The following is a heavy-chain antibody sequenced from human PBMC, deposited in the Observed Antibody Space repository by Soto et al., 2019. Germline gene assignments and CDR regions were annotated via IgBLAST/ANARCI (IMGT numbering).Heavy chain of an antibody. CDR1: GYAFTSYD. V-gene: IGHV1-8*01. CDR3: ARVVGALGHWFDP. D-gene: IGHD1-26*01. Sequence: ASVKVSCKASGYAFTSYDINWVRQATGQGLEWMGWMNPNSGNTGYAQKFQGRVTMTTDTSTSTAYMELRSLRSDDTAVYYCARVVGALGHWFDPWGQGTLVTVS. CDR2: MNPNSGNT. J-gene: IGHJ5*02.